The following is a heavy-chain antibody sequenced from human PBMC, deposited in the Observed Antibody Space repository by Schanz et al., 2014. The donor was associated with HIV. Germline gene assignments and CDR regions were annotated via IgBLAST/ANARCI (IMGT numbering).Heavy chain of an antibody. Sequence: QVQLQQWGAGLLKPSETLSLTCAVYGGSFSGDYWTWLRQSPGKALEWIGEINDSGRAGINTSLKGRVTWSVDTSKNQFSLKLCSVTAADTAFYYCAKDGGRMGGQRQLFAYWGHGTLVTVSS. J-gene: IGHJ4*03. CDR2: INDSGRA. D-gene: IGHD3-16*01. V-gene: IGHV4-34*01. CDR3: AKDGGRMGGQRQLFAY. CDR1: GGSFSGDY.